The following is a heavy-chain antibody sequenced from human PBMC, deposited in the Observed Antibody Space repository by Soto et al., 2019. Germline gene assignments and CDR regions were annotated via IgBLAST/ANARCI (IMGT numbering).Heavy chain of an antibody. CDR1: GYTFTSYD. V-gene: IGHV1-8*01. CDR2: MNPNSGNT. J-gene: IGHJ5*02. Sequence: ASVKVSCKASGYTFTSYDINWVRQATGQGLEWMGWMNPNSGNTGYAQKFQGRVTMTRNTSISTAYMELSSLRSEDTAVYYCARGLRSTAVAGYNWFDPWGQGTLVTVSS. D-gene: IGHD6-19*01. CDR3: ARGLRSTAVAGYNWFDP.